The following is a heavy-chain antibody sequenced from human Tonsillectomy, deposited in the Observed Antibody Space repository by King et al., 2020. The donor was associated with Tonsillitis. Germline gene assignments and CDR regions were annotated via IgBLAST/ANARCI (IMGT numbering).Heavy chain of an antibody. V-gene: IGHV3-30*02. CDR3: AKDPGGGAVAGPFDY. D-gene: IGHD6-19*01. CDR2: IRYDGSNR. Sequence: VQLVESGGGVVQPGGSLRLSCAASGFTFSSYGMHWVRQAPGKGLEWVAFIRYDGSNRYYADSVKGRFTISRDNSKNTLYQQMNSLRAEDTAMYYCAKDPGGGAVAGPFDYWGQGTLVTVSS. J-gene: IGHJ4*02. CDR1: GFTFSSYG.